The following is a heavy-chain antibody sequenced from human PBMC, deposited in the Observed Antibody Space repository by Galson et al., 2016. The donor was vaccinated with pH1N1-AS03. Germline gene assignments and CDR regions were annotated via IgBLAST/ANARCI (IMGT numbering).Heavy chain of an antibody. CDR1: GYTFTNFG. CDR3: ARDLGSDFGNHFGAGVQVGLD. Sequence: SVKVSCKASGYTFTNFGVIWVRQAPGQGLEWVGWISAYSGNTNYAQSLQGRVSMTTDPSTNTVYMELTCLTSDDTAIYYCARDLGSDFGNHFGAGVQVGLDWGQGTLVTVSS. D-gene: IGHD3-10*01. J-gene: IGHJ4*02. CDR2: ISAYSGNT. V-gene: IGHV1-18*01.